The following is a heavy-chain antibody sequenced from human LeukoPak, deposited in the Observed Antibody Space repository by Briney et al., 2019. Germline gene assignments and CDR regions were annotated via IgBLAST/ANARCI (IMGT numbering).Heavy chain of an antibody. Sequence: ASVKVSCKASGYTFTGYYIHRVRQAPGHGLECMGWIDPNSGGTNYAQKFQGRVTMTRDTSISTAYMELSRPRSDDTAVYYCARVDIVVVPAATREPFDPWGQGTLVTVSS. CDR3: ARVDIVVVPAATREPFDP. CDR2: IDPNSGGT. D-gene: IGHD2-2*01. V-gene: IGHV1-2*02. CDR1: GYTFTGYY. J-gene: IGHJ5*02.